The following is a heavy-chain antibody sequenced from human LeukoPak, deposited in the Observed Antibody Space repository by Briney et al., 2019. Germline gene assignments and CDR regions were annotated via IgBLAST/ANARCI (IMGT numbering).Heavy chain of an antibody. CDR1: GYTFTSYD. CDR3: ARGSLPRDSSGWYALDYYYMDV. V-gene: IGHV1-8*03. Sequence: ASVKVSRKASGYTFTSYDINWVRQATGQGLEWMGWMNPNSGNTGYAQKFQGRVTITRNTSISTAYMELSSLRSEDTAVYYCARGSLPRDSSGWYALDYYYMDVWGKGTTVTVSS. CDR2: MNPNSGNT. J-gene: IGHJ6*03. D-gene: IGHD6-19*01.